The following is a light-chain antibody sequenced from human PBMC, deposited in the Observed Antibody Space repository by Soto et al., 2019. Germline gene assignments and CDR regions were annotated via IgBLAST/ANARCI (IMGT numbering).Light chain of an antibody. CDR3: QQYKSYSRT. V-gene: IGKV1-5*03. CDR2: QAS. J-gene: IGKJ1*01. Sequence: DIPMTQSPSTLSASVGDRVTITCRASQSVNSWLAWFQQKPGMAPKLLISQASNLESGVPSRFSGSGSETEFTLTISSLQPDDFATYYCQQYKSYSRTFGQGTKVEIK. CDR1: QSVNSW.